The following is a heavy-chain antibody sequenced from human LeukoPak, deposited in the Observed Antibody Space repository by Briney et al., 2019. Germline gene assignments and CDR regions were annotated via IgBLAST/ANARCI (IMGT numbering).Heavy chain of an antibody. CDR2: ISYDGSNK. Sequence: PGGSLRLSCAASGFTFSRYGMHWVRQAPGKGLEWVAVISYDGSNKYYADSVKGRFTISRDNSKNALYLQMNSLRAEDTAVYYCARYYESSGYYYWGQGTLVTVSS. CDR1: GFTFSRYG. V-gene: IGHV3-30*03. D-gene: IGHD3-22*01. J-gene: IGHJ4*02. CDR3: ARYYESSGYYY.